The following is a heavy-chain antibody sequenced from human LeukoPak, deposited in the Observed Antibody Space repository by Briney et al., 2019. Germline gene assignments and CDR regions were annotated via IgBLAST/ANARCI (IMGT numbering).Heavy chain of an antibody. V-gene: IGHV4-59*01. Sequence: PSETLSLTCSVSGGSISNYFWSWIRQPPGKGLECIGFIYYSETTNYNPSFKSRVTISVDTSKDQFSLKLSSVTAADTAVYYCARDDSSGYVDYWGQGTLVTVSS. CDR3: ARDDSSGYVDY. D-gene: IGHD3-22*01. CDR2: IYYSETT. CDR1: GGSISNYF. J-gene: IGHJ4*02.